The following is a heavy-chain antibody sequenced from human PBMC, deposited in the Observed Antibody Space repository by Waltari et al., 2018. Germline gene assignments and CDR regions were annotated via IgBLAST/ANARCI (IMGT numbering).Heavy chain of an antibody. V-gene: IGHV1-69*17. D-gene: IGHD2-15*01. CDR2: IIPIFGLA. J-gene: IGHJ5*02. Sequence: QVQLVQSGAAVREAAAPVTLPCKDAAGAASSFPMSGVGQAPGQGLEWLGGIIPIFGLAKYGQKFQGRVTIAADKSTNTAYMELTSLTADDTAVYYCAREEPATSGRGRFDPWGQGTLVAVSS. CDR3: AREEPATSGRGRFDP. CDR1: AGAASSFP.